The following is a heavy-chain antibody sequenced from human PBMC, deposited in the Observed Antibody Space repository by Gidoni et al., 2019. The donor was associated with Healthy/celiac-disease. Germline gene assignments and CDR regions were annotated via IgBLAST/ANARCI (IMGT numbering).Heavy chain of an antibody. V-gene: IGHV3-33*01. CDR1: GFTFSSYG. D-gene: IGHD4-17*01. CDR3: AREVYGDFYGAFDI. CDR2: IWYDGSNK. Sequence: QVQLVESGGGVVQPGRSLRLSCAASGFTFSSYGMHWVRQAPGKGLEWVAVIWYDGSNKYYADSVKGRFTISRDNSKNTLYLQMNSLRAEDTAVYYCAREVYGDFYGAFDIWGQGTMVTVSS. J-gene: IGHJ3*02.